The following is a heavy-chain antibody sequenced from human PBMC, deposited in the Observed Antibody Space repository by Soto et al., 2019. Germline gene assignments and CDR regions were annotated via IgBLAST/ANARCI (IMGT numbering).Heavy chain of an antibody. CDR2: ILPMLDIT. CDR3: TLGSWSAETFDI. D-gene: IGHD6-13*01. CDR1: GGTFSTYT. Sequence: QVQLVQSGAEVKKPGSSVKVSCKASGGTFSTYTIIWVRQAPGQGLEWMGRILPMLDITNRAQRFQGRVTITADKSTSTAYLELSSLRSEATAVYYCTLGSWSAETFDIWGRGTMVTLSS. V-gene: IGHV1-69*02. J-gene: IGHJ3*02.